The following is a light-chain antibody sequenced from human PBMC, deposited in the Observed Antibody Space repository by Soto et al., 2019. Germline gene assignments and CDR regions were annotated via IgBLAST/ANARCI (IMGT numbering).Light chain of an antibody. V-gene: IGKV1-39*01. CDR3: QQSHFAPYT. CDR1: QSIARF. J-gene: IGKJ2*01. CDR2: GAS. Sequence: DLQMTQSPSSLSAAVGDRVTITCRASQSIARFLNWYQQKPGEVPKLLIFGASYLRSGVPSRFSGRGSGTHFALTITSLQPEDFATYFCQQSHFAPYTFGQGTNL.